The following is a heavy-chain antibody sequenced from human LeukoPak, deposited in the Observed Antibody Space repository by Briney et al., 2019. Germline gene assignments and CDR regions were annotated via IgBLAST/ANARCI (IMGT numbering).Heavy chain of an antibody. CDR3: ARRGITYSSSFFAY. V-gene: IGHV4-39*01. CDR2: IFYSGST. Sequence: KASETLSLTCTVSGDSIGSSNNYWAWVRQPPWKGLEWLGSIFYSGSTYYNPSLKSRVTISVDTSKNQFSLNLYSVTAADTATYYCARRGITYSSSFFAYWGQGTLVTVSS. CDR1: GDSIGSSNNY. D-gene: IGHD6-13*01. J-gene: IGHJ4*02.